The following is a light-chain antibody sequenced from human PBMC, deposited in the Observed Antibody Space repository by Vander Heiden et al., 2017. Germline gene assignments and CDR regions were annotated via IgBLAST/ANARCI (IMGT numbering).Light chain of an antibody. J-gene: IGKJ5*01. CDR2: GAS. CDR3: QQYENRPPIT. CDR1: QSVSSD. Sequence: EVVMTHPPATLSVSQGERATLSCRASQSVSSDLAWYQQKPGQAPRLLIYGASTRASGIPARFSGSGYGTEFTLTISSRQSEDFAIYYCQQYENRPPITFGQGTRLDIK. V-gene: IGKV3-15*01.